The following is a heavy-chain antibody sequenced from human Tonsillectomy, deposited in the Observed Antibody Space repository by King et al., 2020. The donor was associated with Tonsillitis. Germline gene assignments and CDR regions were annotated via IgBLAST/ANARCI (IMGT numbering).Heavy chain of an antibody. D-gene: IGHD4-17*01. CDR1: GFTFSSYA. J-gene: IGHJ3*02. CDR3: ARDSVIYGDYADAFDI. V-gene: IGHV3-30*04. CDR2: ILYDGSNK. Sequence: VQLVESGGGVVQPGRSLRLSCAASGFTFSSYAMHWVRQAPGKGLEWVAVILYDGSNKYYADTVKGRFTISRENSKNTLYLQMNSLRAEDTAVSYCARDSVIYGDYADAFDIWGQGTMVTVSS.